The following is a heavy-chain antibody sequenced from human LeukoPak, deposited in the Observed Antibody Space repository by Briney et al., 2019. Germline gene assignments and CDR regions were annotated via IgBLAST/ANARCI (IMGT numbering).Heavy chain of an antibody. Sequence: ASVKVSCKASGYTFTNYDINWVRQASGQGLDWMGWMNPNSGNTGYAQKFQGRVTMTRNTSISTAYMELSSLSSEDTAAYYCARGPGCISTSCPYYFDYWGQGTLVTVSS. CDR1: GYTFTNYD. CDR2: MNPNSGNT. CDR3: ARGPGCISTSCPYYFDY. V-gene: IGHV1-8*01. J-gene: IGHJ4*02. D-gene: IGHD2-2*01.